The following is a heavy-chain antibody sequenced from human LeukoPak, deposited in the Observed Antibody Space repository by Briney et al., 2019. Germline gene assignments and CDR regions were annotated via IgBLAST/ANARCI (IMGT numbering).Heavy chain of an antibody. Sequence: GGSLRLSCAASGFTFSSYSMNWVRQAPGKGLEWVSYISSSSSTIYYADSVKGRFTISRDNAKNSLYLQMNSLRAEDTAVYYCARMDCSSTSCPLGYWGQGTLVTVSS. J-gene: IGHJ4*02. D-gene: IGHD2-2*01. CDR2: ISSSSSTI. V-gene: IGHV3-48*04. CDR1: GFTFSSYS. CDR3: ARMDCSSTSCPLGY.